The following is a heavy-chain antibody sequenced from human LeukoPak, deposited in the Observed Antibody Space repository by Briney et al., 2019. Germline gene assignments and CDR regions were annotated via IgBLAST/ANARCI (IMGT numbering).Heavy chain of an antibody. CDR1: GFTVSSNS. CDR3: AREGPMLRGVIGGKIDY. Sequence: GGSLRLSCTVSGFTVSSNSMSWVRQAPGKGLEWVSFIYSDNTHYSDSVKGRFTISRDNAKNSLYLQMNSLRADDTAVYYCAREGPMLRGVIGGKIDYWGQGTVVTVSS. D-gene: IGHD3-10*01. J-gene: IGHJ4*02. V-gene: IGHV3-53*01. CDR2: IYSDNT.